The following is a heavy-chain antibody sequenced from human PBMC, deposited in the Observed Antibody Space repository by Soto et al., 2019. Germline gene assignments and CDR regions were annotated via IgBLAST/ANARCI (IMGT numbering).Heavy chain of an antibody. Sequence: QITLKESGPPLVKPTQTLTLTCTFSGFSLSTGGVGVGWIRQPPGKALEWLALIYWDNDKRYSPSLRSRLTVTKDTSKNQVVLTMTNMDPVDTATYYCVHSRCGGDCLRSYSSHYYYGMDVWGQGTTVTV. CDR2: IYWDNDK. J-gene: IGHJ6*02. CDR3: VHSRCGGDCLRSYSSHYYYGMDV. V-gene: IGHV2-5*02. D-gene: IGHD2-21*02. CDR1: GFSLSTGGVG.